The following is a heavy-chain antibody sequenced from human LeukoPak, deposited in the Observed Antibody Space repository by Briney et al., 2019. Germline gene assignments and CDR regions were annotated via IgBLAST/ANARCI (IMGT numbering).Heavy chain of an antibody. CDR3: AREDYYGSGSYYVGDY. D-gene: IGHD3-10*01. Sequence: GGSLRLSCAASGFTFSSYAMSWVRQAPGEGLEWVSGISGSGVSTYYADSVKGRFTISRDNSKDTLYLQMNSLRAEDTAVYYCAREDYYGSGSYYVGDYWGQGTLVTVSS. CDR1: GFTFSSYA. CDR2: ISGSGVST. V-gene: IGHV3-23*01. J-gene: IGHJ4*02.